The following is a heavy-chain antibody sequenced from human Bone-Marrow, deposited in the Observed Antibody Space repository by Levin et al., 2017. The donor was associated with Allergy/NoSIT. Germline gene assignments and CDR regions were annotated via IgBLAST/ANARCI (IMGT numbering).Heavy chain of an antibody. V-gene: IGHV3-15*07. CDR3: TTGYYDSSGYYDY. D-gene: IGHD3-22*01. CDR2: IKSKTDGGTT. CDR1: GFPFSNAW. J-gene: IGHJ4*02. Sequence: LSLTCAASGFPFSNAWMNWVRQAPGKGLEWVGRIKSKTDGGTTDYAAPVKGRFTISRDDSKNTLYLQMNSLKTEDTAVYYCTTGYYDSSGYYDYWGQGTLVTVSS.